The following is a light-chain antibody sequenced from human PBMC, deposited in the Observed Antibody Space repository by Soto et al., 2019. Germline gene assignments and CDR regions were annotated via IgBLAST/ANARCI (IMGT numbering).Light chain of an antibody. CDR3: GTWDTSLGAGVV. V-gene: IGLV1-51*01. Sequence: QSVLTQPPSVSAAPGQKVTISCSGSSSNIGNNYVSWYQQLPGTAPKLLIYDNNQRPSGIPVRFPGSKSGTSATLGITGLQSGDEADYYCGTWDTSLGAGVVFGVGTQLTVL. CDR1: SSNIGNNY. J-gene: IGLJ2*01. CDR2: DNN.